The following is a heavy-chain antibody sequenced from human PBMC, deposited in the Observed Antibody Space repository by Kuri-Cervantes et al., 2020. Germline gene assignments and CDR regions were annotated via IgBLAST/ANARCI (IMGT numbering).Heavy chain of an antibody. J-gene: IGHJ6*02. CDR1: GFTFSDYY. CDR2: ISSSGSTI. V-gene: IGHV3-11*04. D-gene: IGHD4-17*01. CDR3: AALRDAYYYYGMDV. Sequence: GESLKISCAASGFTFSDYYMSWIRQAPGKGLEWVSYISSSGSTIYYAGSVKGRFTISRDNAKNSLYLQMNSLRAEYTAVHYCAALRDAYYYYGMDVWGQGTTVTVSS.